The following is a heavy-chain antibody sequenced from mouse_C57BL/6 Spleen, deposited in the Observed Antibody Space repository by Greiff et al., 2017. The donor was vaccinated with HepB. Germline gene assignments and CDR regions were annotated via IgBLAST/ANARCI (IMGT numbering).Heavy chain of an antibody. D-gene: IGHD1-1*01. Sequence: VQLQQPGAELVRPGSSVKLSCKASGYTFTSYWMHWVKQRPIQGLEWIGNIDPSDSETHYNQKFKDKATLTVDKSSSTAYMQLSSLTSEDSAAYYCARWGTTVVGFDYWGQGTTLTVSS. CDR1: GYTFTSYW. V-gene: IGHV1-52*01. CDR2: IDPSDSET. J-gene: IGHJ2*01. CDR3: ARWGTTVVGFDY.